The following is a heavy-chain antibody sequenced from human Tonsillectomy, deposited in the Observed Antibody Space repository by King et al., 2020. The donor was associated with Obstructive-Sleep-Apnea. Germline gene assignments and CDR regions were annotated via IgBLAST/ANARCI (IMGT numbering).Heavy chain of an antibody. CDR1: GFTFSSYW. V-gene: IGHV3-7*03. J-gene: IGHJ4*02. Sequence: VQLVESGGGLVQPGGSLRLSCAASGFTFSSYWMSWVRQAPGKGLEWVANIKQDGSEKYYVDSVKGRFTISRDNAKNSLYLQMNSLRAEDTAVYYCARDSAYYDFWSGYPSDYWGQGTLVTVSS. CDR2: IKQDGSEK. CDR3: ARDSAYYDFWSGYPSDY. D-gene: IGHD3-3*01.